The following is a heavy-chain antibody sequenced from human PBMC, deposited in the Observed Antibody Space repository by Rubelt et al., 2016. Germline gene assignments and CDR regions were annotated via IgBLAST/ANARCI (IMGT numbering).Heavy chain of an antibody. D-gene: IGHD3-22*01. CDR2: IDWDDDK. V-gene: IGHV2-70*15. CDR1: GFSLGTRGMC. J-gene: IGHJ6*02. Sequence: QVTLRESGPALVKPTQTLTLTCTFSGFSLGTRGMCVSWICQPPGKALEWLARIDWDDDKYYSTSLKTRLTNSKDTSKNQVVLTMTNTDPVDTATYYCARILLPDYYDSSGGMDVWGQGTTVTVSS. CDR3: ARILLPDYYDSSGGMDV.